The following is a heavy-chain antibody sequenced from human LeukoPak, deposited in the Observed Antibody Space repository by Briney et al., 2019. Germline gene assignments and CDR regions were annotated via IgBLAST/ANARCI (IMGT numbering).Heavy chain of an antibody. V-gene: IGHV1-69*05. Sequence: SVKVSCKASGGTLSSYAISWVRQAPGQGLEWMGGIIPIFGTANYAQKFQGRVTITTDESTTTAYMELSSLRSEDTAVYYCARVVDDCFDPWGQGTLVTVSS. CDR2: IIPIFGTA. CDR1: GGTLSSYA. CDR3: ARVVDDCFDP. J-gene: IGHJ5*02. D-gene: IGHD2-21*01.